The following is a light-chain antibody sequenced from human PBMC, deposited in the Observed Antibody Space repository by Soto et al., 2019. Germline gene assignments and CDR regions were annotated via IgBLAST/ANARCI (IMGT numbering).Light chain of an antibody. CDR3: QHYASSWWM. Sequence: GTLSLSPGERATLSCRASQTVGSSYIAWYQQKPGQTPRLLIYGASSRATGVPDRFSGSGSGTDFTLTISRLEAEDFAVYYCQHYASSWWMFGQGTKVDIK. J-gene: IGKJ1*01. CDR1: QTVGSSY. V-gene: IGKV3-20*01. CDR2: GAS.